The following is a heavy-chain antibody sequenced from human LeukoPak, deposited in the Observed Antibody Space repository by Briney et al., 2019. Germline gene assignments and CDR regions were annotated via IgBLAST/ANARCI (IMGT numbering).Heavy chain of an antibody. Sequence: SVKVSCKASGGTFSSYAVSWVRQAPGQGLEWMGGIIPIFGTANYAQKFQGRVTITADESTSTAHMELSSLRSEDTAVYYCARELLVAAYFDYWGQGTLVTVSS. CDR1: GGTFSSYA. D-gene: IGHD2-15*01. V-gene: IGHV1-69*13. CDR3: ARELLVAAYFDY. CDR2: IIPIFGTA. J-gene: IGHJ4*02.